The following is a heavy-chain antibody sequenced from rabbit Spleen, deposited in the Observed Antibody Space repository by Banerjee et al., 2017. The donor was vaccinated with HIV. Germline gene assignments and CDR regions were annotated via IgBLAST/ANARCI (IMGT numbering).Heavy chain of an antibody. D-gene: IGHD6-1*01. V-gene: IGHV1S40*01. CDR2: IYAGSSGGT. CDR3: ARNGGMLDYNL. CDR1: GFSFSSVFW. J-gene: IGHJ4*01. Sequence: QSLEESGGDLGKPGASLTLTCTTSGFSFSSVFWMCWVRQAPGKGLEWIACIYAGSSGGTYYASWAKGRFTIPKTSSTTVTLQLTSLTAADTATYFCARNGGMLDYNLWGPGTLVTVS.